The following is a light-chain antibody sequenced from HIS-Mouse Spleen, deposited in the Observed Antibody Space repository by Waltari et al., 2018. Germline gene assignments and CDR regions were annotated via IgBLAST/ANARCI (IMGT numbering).Light chain of an antibody. V-gene: IGLV2-23*01. CDR3: CSYAGSSTLV. Sequence: QSALTQPASVSGSPGQSITISCTGTSSAVGSYYLFSWYQQHPGKAPKLMIYEGSKRPSGVSNRFSGSKSGNTASLTISGLQAEDEADYYCCSYAGSSTLVFGGGTKLTVL. J-gene: IGLJ2*01. CDR2: EGS. CDR1: SSAVGSYYL.